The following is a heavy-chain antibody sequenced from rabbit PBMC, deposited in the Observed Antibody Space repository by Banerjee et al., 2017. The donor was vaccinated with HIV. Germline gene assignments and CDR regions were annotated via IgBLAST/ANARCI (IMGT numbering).Heavy chain of an antibody. D-gene: IGHD7-1*01. Sequence: QEQLVESGGGLVQPGGSLKLSCKASGFDFSGYGVNWVRQAPGKGLEWIGCISTGDGTTLYASWVNGRFTISKTSSTTVTLQMTSLTAADTATYFCVRETETYAGYAGYIYYFNWWGPGPSSPS. V-gene: IGHV1S39*01. J-gene: IGHJ4*01. CDR3: VRETETYAGYAGYIYYFNW. CDR2: ISTGDGTT. CDR1: GFDFSGYG.